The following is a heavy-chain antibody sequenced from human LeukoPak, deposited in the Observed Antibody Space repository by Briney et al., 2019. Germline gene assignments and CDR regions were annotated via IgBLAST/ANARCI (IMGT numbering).Heavy chain of an antibody. Sequence: APVKVSCKASGYTFTSYGISWVRQAPGQGLEWMGWISAYNGNTNYAQKLQGRVTMTTDTSTSTAYMELRSLRSDDTAVYYCARDLVYDILTGYPSFGYWGQGTLVTVSS. CDR2: ISAYNGNT. V-gene: IGHV1-18*01. D-gene: IGHD3-9*01. CDR1: GYTFTSYG. J-gene: IGHJ4*02. CDR3: ARDLVYDILTGYPSFGY.